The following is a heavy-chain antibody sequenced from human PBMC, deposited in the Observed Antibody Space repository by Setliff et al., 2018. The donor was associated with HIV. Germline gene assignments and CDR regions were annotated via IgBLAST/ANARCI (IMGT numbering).Heavy chain of an antibody. D-gene: IGHD3-9*01. CDR1: GGSISSSNYY. CDR2: IYYSGNA. J-gene: IGHJ6*03. V-gene: IGHV4-39*01. CDR3: ATRNTLRYFEWLNYYYYYMDV. Sequence: SETLSLTCTVSGGSISSSNYYWGWIRQPPGKGPEWIGSIYYSGNAYYNPSLKSRVTISVDTSENQFSLKRSSVTAADTAVYYCATRNTLRYFEWLNYYYYYMDVWGKGTTVTVSS.